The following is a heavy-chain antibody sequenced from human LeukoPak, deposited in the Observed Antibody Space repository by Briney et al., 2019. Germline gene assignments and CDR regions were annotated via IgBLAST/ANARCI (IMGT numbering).Heavy chain of an antibody. J-gene: IGHJ4*02. CDR1: GFTFSSYT. CDR2: ISSRSTTI. V-gene: IGHV3-48*01. D-gene: IGHD1-26*01. CDR3: AKTMGAIDHDY. Sequence: GGSLRLSCAASGFTFSSYTMNWVRQAPGKGLEWVSYISSRSTTIYYAGSVKGRFTISRDNDKNSLYLQMNSLRAEDTAVYYCAKTMGAIDHDYWGQGTLVTVPS.